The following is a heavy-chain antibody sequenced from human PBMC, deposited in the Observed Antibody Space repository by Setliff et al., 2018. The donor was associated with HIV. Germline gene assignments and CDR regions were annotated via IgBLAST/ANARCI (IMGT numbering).Heavy chain of an antibody. CDR2: ISGYGDST. CDR3: ARDVSWRVRTYIDY. Sequence: LRLSCAASGFTFSSYAMSWVRQAPGKGLEWVSAISGYGDSTYYADSVKGRLTVSRDNSNNTVYLQMNSLTAEDTAVYYCARDVSWRVRTYIDYWGQGALVTVSS. J-gene: IGHJ4*02. V-gene: IGHV3-23*01. CDR1: GFTFSSYA. D-gene: IGHD3-3*01.